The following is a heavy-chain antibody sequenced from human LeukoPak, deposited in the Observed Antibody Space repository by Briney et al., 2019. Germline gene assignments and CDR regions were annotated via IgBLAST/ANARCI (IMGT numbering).Heavy chain of an antibody. D-gene: IGHD3-3*01. CDR3: ARLAASITIFGVVKPRTGMDV. J-gene: IGHJ6*02. CDR1: GGSFSGYY. V-gene: IGHV4-59*08. CDR2: IYYSGST. Sequence: SETLSLTCAVYGGSFSGYYWSWIRQPPGKGLEWIGYIYYSGSTNYNPSLKSRVTISVDTSKNQFSLKLSSVTAADTAVYYCARLAASITIFGVVKPRTGMDVWGQGTTVTVSS.